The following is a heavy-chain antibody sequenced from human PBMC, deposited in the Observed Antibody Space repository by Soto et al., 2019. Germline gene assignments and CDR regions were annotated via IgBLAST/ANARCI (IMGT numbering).Heavy chain of an antibody. D-gene: IGHD3-22*01. CDR3: ARPGAYYYDSSGYWDDAFDI. Sequence: RGESLKISCKGSGYSFTSYWIGWVRQMPGKGLEWMGIIYPGDSDTRYSPSFQGQVTISADKSISTAYLQWSSLKASDTAMYYCARPGAYYYDSSGYWDDAFDIWGQGTMVTVSS. CDR2: IYPGDSDT. CDR1: GYSFTSYW. V-gene: IGHV5-51*01. J-gene: IGHJ3*02.